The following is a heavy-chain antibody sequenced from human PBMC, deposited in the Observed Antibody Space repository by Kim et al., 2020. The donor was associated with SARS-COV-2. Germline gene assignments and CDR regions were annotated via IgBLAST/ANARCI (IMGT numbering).Heavy chain of an antibody. D-gene: IGHD6-13*01. CDR3: TSLFAVVAAAGTGWFDP. Sequence: GGSLRLSCTASGFTFGDYAMSWFRQAPGKGLEWVGFIRSKAYGGTTEYAASVKGRFTISRDDSKSIAYLQMNSLKTEDTAVYYCTSLFAVVAAAGTGWFDPWGQGTLVTVSS. V-gene: IGHV3-49*03. CDR1: GFTFGDYA. J-gene: IGHJ5*02. CDR2: IRSKAYGGTT.